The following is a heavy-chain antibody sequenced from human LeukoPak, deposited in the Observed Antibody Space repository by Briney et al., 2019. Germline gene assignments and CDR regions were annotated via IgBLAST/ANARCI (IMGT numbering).Heavy chain of an antibody. CDR1: GFTFSRYW. CDR3: ARGSLGDGSLLIDY. D-gene: IGHD1-26*01. Sequence: GGSLRLSCAASGFTFSRYWMHWVRQAPGKGLVRVSRINSDGSDISYADSVKGRFTISRDNAKNTVYLQMNSLRAEDTAVYYCARGSLGDGSLLIDYWGQGTLVTVS. CDR2: INSDGSDI. V-gene: IGHV3-74*01. J-gene: IGHJ4*02.